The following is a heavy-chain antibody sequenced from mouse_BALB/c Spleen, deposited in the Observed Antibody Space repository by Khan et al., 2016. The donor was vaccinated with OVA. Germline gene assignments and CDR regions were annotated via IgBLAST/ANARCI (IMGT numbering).Heavy chain of an antibody. Sequence: EVQLVESGPGLLKPSQSLSLTCTVTGYSITSDSAWNWIRQFPGNKLERMAYIGYSGSTTYNPSLRSRISISRDTSKNPFFLQLTSVTTEDTATYYCASGRLSLRYPDYFDYWGQGTTLTVSS. CDR2: IGYSGST. CDR1: GYSITSDSA. D-gene: IGHD1-1*01. J-gene: IGHJ2*01. V-gene: IGHV3-2*02. CDR3: ASGRLSLRYPDYFDY.